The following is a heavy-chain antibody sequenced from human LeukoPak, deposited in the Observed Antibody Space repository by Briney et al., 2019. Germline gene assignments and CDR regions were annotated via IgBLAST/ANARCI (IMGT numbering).Heavy chain of an antibody. CDR1: GYTLTELS. Sequence: ASVKVSCKVSGYTLTELSMHWVRQAPGQGLEWMGWINPNSGGTNYAQKFQGRVAMTRDTSISTAYMELSRLGSDDTAVYYCARDLSGYYEGAFDIWGQGTMVTVSS. CDR3: ARDLSGYYEGAFDI. J-gene: IGHJ3*02. V-gene: IGHV1-2*02. D-gene: IGHD3-22*01. CDR2: INPNSGGT.